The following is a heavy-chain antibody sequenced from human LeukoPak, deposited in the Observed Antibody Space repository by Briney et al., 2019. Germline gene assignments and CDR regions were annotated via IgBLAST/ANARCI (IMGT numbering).Heavy chain of an antibody. CDR3: ASHYYGSGSYYPHY. CDR2: ISSSGSTI. V-gene: IGHV3-48*03. J-gene: IGHJ4*02. D-gene: IGHD3-10*01. CDR1: GFTFSSYE. Sequence: GGSLRLSCAASGFTFSSYEMNWVRQAPGKGLEWVSYISSSGSTIYYADSVKGRFTISRDNAENSLYLQMNSLRAEDTAVYYCASHYYGSGSYYPHYWGQGTLVTVSS.